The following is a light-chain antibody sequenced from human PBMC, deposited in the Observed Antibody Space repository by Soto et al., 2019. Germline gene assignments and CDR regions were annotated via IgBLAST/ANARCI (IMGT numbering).Light chain of an antibody. J-gene: IGLJ1*01. CDR2: STN. CDR1: SSNIGGHS. Sequence: QTVVTQPPSASGTPGQRVTISCSGSSSNIGGHSVNWFQQLPGAAPKLLISSTNQRPSGVPDRFSGSKSGTSGSLAISGLQSGDEAEYFCAAWDESLNGFVFGPGTKLTVL. V-gene: IGLV1-44*01. CDR3: AAWDESLNGFV.